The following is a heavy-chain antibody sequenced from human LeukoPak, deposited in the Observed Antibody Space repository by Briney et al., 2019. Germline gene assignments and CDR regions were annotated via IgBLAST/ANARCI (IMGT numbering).Heavy chain of an antibody. CDR1: GFTFSSYG. CDR2: IRYDGSNK. D-gene: IGHD4-11*01. Sequence: PGGCLRLSCAASGFTFSSYGMHWVRQAPGKGLEWVAFIRYDGSNKYYADSVKGRFTISRDNSKNTLYLQMNSLRSDDTAVYYCASVTTRARSFDPWGQGTLVTVSS. J-gene: IGHJ5*02. CDR3: ASVTTRARSFDP. V-gene: IGHV3-30*02.